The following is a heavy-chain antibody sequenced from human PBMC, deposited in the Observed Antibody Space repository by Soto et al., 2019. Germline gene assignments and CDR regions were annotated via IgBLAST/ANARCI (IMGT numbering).Heavy chain of an antibody. J-gene: IGHJ5*01. CDR2: IYKSATT. CDR1: GDSISNLDYF. Sequence: SETLSLTCSVSGDSISNLDYFWAWIRQPPGQALEYIGYIYKSATTYYNPSFESRVAISVDTSKGQFSLNVTSVTAADTAVYFCARGRYCLTGRCFPNWFDSWGQGDLVTVSS. D-gene: IGHD7-27*01. V-gene: IGHV4-30-4*01. CDR3: ARGRYCLTGRCFPNWFDS.